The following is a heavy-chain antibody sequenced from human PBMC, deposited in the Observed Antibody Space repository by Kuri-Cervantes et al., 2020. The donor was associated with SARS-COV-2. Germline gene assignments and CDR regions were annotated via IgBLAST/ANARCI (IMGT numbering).Heavy chain of an antibody. CDR1: GFTFSSYS. J-gene: IGHJ5*02. D-gene: IGHD3-3*01. V-gene: IGHV3-30*03. Sequence: GESLKISCAASGFTFSSYSMNWVRQAPGKGLEWVAAISYDGSNKYYADSVKGRFTISRDNSKNTLYLQMNSLRAEDTAVYYCARAGFLDFWSGYHNWFDPCGQGTLVTVSS. CDR3: ARAGFLDFWSGYHNWFDP. CDR2: ISYDGSNK.